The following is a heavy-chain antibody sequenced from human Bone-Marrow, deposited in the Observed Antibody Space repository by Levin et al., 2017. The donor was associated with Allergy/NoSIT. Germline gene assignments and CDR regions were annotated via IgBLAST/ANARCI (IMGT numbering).Heavy chain of an antibody. CDR2: ISGSGTAT. CDR1: GFTFYSYA. CDR3: ARSKMKCSGGSCYSGFDS. D-gene: IGHD2-15*01. Sequence: GESLKISCAASGFTFYSYAIHWVRQAPGRGPEWVSGISGSGTATDYADSVKGRFTISRDNSKNIVYMEMNSLRVDDTALYYCARSKMKCSGGSCYSGFDSWGQGTQVTVSS. V-gene: IGHV3-23*01. J-gene: IGHJ4*02.